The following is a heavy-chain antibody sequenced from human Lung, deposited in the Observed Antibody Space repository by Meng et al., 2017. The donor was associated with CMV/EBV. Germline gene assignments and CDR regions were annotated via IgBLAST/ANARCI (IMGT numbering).Heavy chain of an antibody. J-gene: IGHJ6*02. V-gene: IGHV3-21*01. Sequence: GESLKISCAASGFTFSSYSMNWVRQAPGKGLEWVSSISSSSSYIYYADSVKGRFTISRDNAKNSLYLQMNSLRAEDTAVYYCARDSSSSYYYYYYYYAMDVWGQGTMVTVSS. D-gene: IGHD6-6*01. CDR2: ISSSSSYI. CDR3: ARDSSSSYYYYYYYYAMDV. CDR1: GFTFSSYS.